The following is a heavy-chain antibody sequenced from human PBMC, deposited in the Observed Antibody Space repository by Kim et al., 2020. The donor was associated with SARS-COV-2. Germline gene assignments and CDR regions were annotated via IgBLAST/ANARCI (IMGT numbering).Heavy chain of an antibody. V-gene: IGHV3-23*01. CDR1: GFTFSSYA. CDR2: ISGSGGST. Sequence: GGSLRLSCAASGFTFSSYAMSWVCQAPGKGLEWVSAISGSGGSTYYADSVKGRFTISRDNSKNTLYLQMNSLRAEDTAVYYCAKADRLYALGVSNFDYWGQGTLVTVSS. CDR3: AKADRLYALGVSNFDY. J-gene: IGHJ4*02. D-gene: IGHD3-10*01.